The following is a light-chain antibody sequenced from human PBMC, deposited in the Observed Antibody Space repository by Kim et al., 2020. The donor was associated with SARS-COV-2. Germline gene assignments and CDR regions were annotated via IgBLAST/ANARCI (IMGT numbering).Light chain of an antibody. CDR1: KLGDKY. CDR2: QDS. J-gene: IGLJ2*01. Sequence: SYELTQPPSVSVSPGQTASITCSGDKLGDKYACWYQQKPGQSPVLVIYQDSKRPSGIPERFSGSNSGNTATLTISGTQAIDEADYYCQACDSSTVVFGGG. CDR3: QACDSSTVV. V-gene: IGLV3-1*01.